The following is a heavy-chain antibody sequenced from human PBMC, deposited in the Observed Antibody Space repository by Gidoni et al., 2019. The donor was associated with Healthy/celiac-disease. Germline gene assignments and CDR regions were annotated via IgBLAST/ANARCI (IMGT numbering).Heavy chain of an antibody. D-gene: IGHD3-9*01. CDR3: ARELIGDILTGYPSHYFDY. V-gene: IGHV1-69*01. Sequence: QVQLVQSGAEVKKPGSSVKVSCKSSGGTFSSYAISWVRQAPGQGLEWMGGIIPLFGTANYAQKFQGRVTITADESTSTAYMELSSLRSEDTAVYYCARELIGDILTGYPSHYFDYWGQGTLVTVSS. J-gene: IGHJ4*02. CDR1: GGTFSSYA. CDR2: IIPLFGTA.